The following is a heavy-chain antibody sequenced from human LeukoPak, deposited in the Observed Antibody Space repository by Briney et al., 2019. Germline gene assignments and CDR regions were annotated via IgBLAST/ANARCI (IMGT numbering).Heavy chain of an antibody. Sequence: GRSLRLSCAASGFTFDDYAMHWVRQAPGKGLEWVSGISWNSGSIGYADSVKGRFTISRDNAKNSLYLQMNSLRTEDTALYYCAKSQYYYESSGSPFDYWGQGTLVTVSS. J-gene: IGHJ4*02. CDR2: ISWNSGSI. V-gene: IGHV3-9*01. CDR3: AKSQYYYESSGSPFDY. CDR1: GFTFDDYA. D-gene: IGHD3-22*01.